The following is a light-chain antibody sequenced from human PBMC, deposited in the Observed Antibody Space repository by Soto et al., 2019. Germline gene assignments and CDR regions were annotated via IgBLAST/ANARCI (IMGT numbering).Light chain of an antibody. CDR3: QQYDTYSRT. J-gene: IGKJ1*01. CDR1: QSFSGT. CDR2: DAS. Sequence: DIQVTQSRSTLSASVGCRLTITCRASQSFSGTLAWYQQKKGKAPKILIFDASSLERGVPSRFSGSGYGTEFNLTISSLQPDDFASYYCQQYDTYSRTFGQGTKVDIK. V-gene: IGKV1-5*01.